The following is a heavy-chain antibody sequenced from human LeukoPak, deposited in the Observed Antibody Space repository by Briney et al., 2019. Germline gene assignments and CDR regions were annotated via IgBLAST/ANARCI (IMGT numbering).Heavy chain of an antibody. J-gene: IGHJ6*04. Sequence: GGSLRLSCAASGFTFNIYAMHWVRQAPGKGLEWVAVISFDGSTQYYADSVKGRFTISRDNSKKTLYLQISSLRAEDTAVYYCAELGITMIGGVWGKGTTVTISS. D-gene: IGHD3-10*02. CDR3: AELGITMIGGV. CDR1: GFTFNIYA. V-gene: IGHV3-30*04. CDR2: ISFDGSTQ.